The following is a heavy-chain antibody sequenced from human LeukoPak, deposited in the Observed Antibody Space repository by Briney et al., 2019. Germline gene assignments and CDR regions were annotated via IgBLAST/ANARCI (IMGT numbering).Heavy chain of an antibody. D-gene: IGHD2-2*02. CDR2: INHSGST. CDR3: ARGFIVVVPAAIDWFDP. CDR1: GGSFSGYY. J-gene: IGHJ5*02. V-gene: IGHV4-34*01. Sequence: PSETLSLTCAVYGGSFSGYYWSWIRQPPGKGLEWIGEINHSGSTNYNPSLKSRVTISVDTSKNQFSLKLSSVTAADTAVYYCARGFIVVVPAAIDWFDPWGQGTLVTVSS.